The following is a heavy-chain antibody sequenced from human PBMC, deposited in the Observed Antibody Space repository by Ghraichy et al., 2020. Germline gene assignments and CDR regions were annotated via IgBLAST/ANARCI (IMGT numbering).Heavy chain of an antibody. V-gene: IGHV3-15*01. Sequence: GSLRLSCAASGFTFSNAWMSWVRQAPGKGLEWVGRIKSKTDGGTTDYAAPVKGRFTISRDDSKNTLYLQMNSLKTEDTAVYYCTVTYYYDSSGSTPGDFDYWGQGTLVTVSS. CDR1: GFTFSNAW. D-gene: IGHD3-22*01. CDR3: TVTYYYDSSGSTPGDFDY. CDR2: IKSKTDGGTT. J-gene: IGHJ4*02.